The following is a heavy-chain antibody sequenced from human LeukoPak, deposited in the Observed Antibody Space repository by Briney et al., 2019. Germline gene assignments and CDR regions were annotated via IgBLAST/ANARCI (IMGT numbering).Heavy chain of an antibody. V-gene: IGHV4-61*02. CDR1: GGSISSGSYY. D-gene: IGHD3-10*01. J-gene: IGHJ6*02. CDR2: IYTSGST. CDR3: VRAEALSSYYYYYGMDV. Sequence: SQTLSLTCTVSGGSISSGSYYWSWIRQPAGKGLEWIGRIYTSGSTNYNPSLKSRVTISVDTSKNQFSLKLSSVTAADTAVYYCVRAEALSSYYYYYGMDVWGQGTTVTVSS.